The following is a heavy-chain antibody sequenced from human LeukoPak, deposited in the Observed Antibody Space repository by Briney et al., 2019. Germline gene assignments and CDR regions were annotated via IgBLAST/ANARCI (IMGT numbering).Heavy chain of an antibody. CDR2: IYSGGST. CDR3: ARDGPDTGLDY. Sequence: GGSLRLSCAASGFTVSSNYMSWVRQAPGKGLEWASVIYSGGSTYYADSVKGRFTISRDNSKNTLYLQMNSLRAEDTAVYYCARDGPDTGLDYWGQGTLVTVSS. CDR1: GFTVSSNY. V-gene: IGHV3-53*01. J-gene: IGHJ4*02. D-gene: IGHD5-18*01.